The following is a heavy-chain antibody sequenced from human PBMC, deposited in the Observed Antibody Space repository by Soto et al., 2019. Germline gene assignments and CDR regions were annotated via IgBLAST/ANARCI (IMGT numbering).Heavy chain of an antibody. CDR3: AKEPTRGTTRPADGFEF. D-gene: IGHD3-10*01. J-gene: IGHJ3*01. CDR2: ISWNSGTI. CDR1: GFSFDDYA. Sequence: HPGGSLRLSCAASGFSFDDYAMHWVRQAPGKGLEWVSGISWNSGTIDYADSVPGRFTISRDNARNSLYLQINSLRVEDTALYYCAKEPTRGTTRPADGFEFCGQGTMVTV. V-gene: IGHV3-9*01.